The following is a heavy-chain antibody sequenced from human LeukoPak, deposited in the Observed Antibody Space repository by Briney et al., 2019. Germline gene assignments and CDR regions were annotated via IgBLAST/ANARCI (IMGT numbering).Heavy chain of an antibody. J-gene: IGHJ4*02. CDR1: GITFRRFC. CDR3: ARDLAGYGDSEFDY. V-gene: IGHV3-21*01. CDR2: IRSSRSYI. Sequence: GSLRLSLAASGITFRRFCKKWVRQGPGKGLGWGSSIRSSRSYIYYADSGKGRFTISRDNAKNSLYLQMNSLRAEDTAVYYCARDLAGYGDSEFDYWGQGTLVTVSS. D-gene: IGHD4-17*01.